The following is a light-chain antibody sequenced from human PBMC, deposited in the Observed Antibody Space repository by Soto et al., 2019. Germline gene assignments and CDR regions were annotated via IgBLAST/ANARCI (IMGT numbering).Light chain of an antibody. CDR2: DAS. Sequence: DIQMTQSPSSLSASVGDRVTITCQASQDISNYLNWYQQKPGKAPKLLIYDASNLETGVPSSFSGSGSGTDFTFAITSLRPEDNATYYFQQYDNLPPLTFGGGTKVEIK. CDR3: QQYDNLPPLT. CDR1: QDISNY. J-gene: IGKJ4*01. V-gene: IGKV1-33*01.